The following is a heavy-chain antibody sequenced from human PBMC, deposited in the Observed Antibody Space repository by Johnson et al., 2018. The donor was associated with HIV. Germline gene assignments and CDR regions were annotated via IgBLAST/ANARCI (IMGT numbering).Heavy chain of an antibody. CDR1: GFTFSDYY. CDR2: ISWYSGSI. CDR3: AKDAEYFIGRNAFDI. J-gene: IGHJ3*02. Sequence: VQLVESGGGLVKPGGSLRLSCAASGFTFSDYYMSWIRQAPGKGLEWVSGISWYSGSIGYADSVKGRFTISRDNAKNSLYLQMNSLRAEDTALYYCAKDAEYFIGRNAFDIWGQGTMVTVSS. V-gene: IGHV3-9*01. D-gene: IGHD2/OR15-2a*01.